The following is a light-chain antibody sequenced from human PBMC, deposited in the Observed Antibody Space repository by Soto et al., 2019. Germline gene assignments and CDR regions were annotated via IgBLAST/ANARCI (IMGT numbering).Light chain of an antibody. Sequence: QSVLTQPASVSGSPGQSITISCTGTSSDVGGYNYVSWYQQHPGKVPKFMIYDVSNRPSGVSTRFSGSKSGNTASLTISGLQAEDEADYYCNSYTTSNTRQIVFGTGTKLTVL. CDR1: SSDVGGYNY. CDR2: DVS. J-gene: IGLJ1*01. V-gene: IGLV2-14*01. CDR3: NSYTTSNTRQIV.